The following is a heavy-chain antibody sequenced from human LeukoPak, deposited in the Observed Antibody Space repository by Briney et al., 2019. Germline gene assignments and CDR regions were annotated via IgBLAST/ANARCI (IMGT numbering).Heavy chain of an antibody. CDR2: IYHSGST. CDR3: ARLNRGGAFDI. V-gene: IGHV4-30-2*01. J-gene: IGHJ3*02. Sequence: PSQTLSLTCAVSGGSISSGGYSWSWIRQPPGKGLEWIGYIYHSGSTYYNPSLKSRVTISVDRPKNQFSLKLSSVTAADTAVYYCARLNRGGAFDIWGQGTMVTVSS. D-gene: IGHD1/OR15-1a*01. CDR1: GGSISSGGYS.